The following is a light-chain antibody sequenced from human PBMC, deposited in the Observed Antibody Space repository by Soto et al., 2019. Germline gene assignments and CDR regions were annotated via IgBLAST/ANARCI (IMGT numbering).Light chain of an antibody. Sequence: QSVLTQPPSVSAAPGQTVTISCSGSSSNIGNNYVSWYQQLPGTAPKVLIYDNSKRPSGIPDRFSGSKSGTSATLGITGLQTGDEADYYCATWDSSLIAVVFGGGTKLTVL. CDR3: ATWDSSLIAVV. J-gene: IGLJ2*01. CDR2: DNS. CDR1: SSNIGNNY. V-gene: IGLV1-51*01.